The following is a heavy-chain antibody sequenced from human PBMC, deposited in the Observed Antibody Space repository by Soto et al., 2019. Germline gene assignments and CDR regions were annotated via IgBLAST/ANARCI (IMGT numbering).Heavy chain of an antibody. CDR1: GFTFSSYS. J-gene: IGHJ6*03. D-gene: IGHD3-3*01. CDR2: ISSSSSTI. V-gene: IGHV3-48*01. Sequence: GGSLRLSCAASGFTFSSYSMNWVRQAPGKGLEWVSYISSSSSTIYYADSVKGRFAISRGNAKNSLYLQMNSLRAEDTAVYYCARDLEWLPKAPYYYYYMDVWGKGTTVTVSS. CDR3: ARDLEWLPKAPYYYYYMDV.